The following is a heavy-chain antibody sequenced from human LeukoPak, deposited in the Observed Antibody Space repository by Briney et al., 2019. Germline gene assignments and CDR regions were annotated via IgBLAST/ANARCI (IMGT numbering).Heavy chain of an antibody. J-gene: IGHJ5*02. V-gene: IGHV4-4*07. D-gene: IGHD3-3*01. CDR2: IYTSGST. Sequence: SETLSLTCTVSGGSTSSYYWSWIRQPAGKGLEWIGRIYTSGSTNYNPSLKSRVTMSVDTSKNQFSLKLSSVTAADTAVYYCARGASVRITIFGVVIMSFDPWGQGTLVTVSS. CDR3: ARGASVRITIFGVVIMSFDP. CDR1: GGSTSSYY.